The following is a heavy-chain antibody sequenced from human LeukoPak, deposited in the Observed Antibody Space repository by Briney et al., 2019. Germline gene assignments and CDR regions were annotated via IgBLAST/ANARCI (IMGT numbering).Heavy chain of an antibody. D-gene: IGHD3-16*01. CDR3: AREWGLGKLFDP. CDR2: INPNSGGT. CDR1: GYTFTGYY. V-gene: IGHV1-2*02. Sequence: ASVKVSCKASGYTFTGYYIHWVRQAPGQGLEWMGWINPNSGGTNYAQKFQGRVTMTRDTSISTAYMELSRLRSDDTAVYYCAREWGLGKLFDPWGQGTLVTVSS. J-gene: IGHJ5*02.